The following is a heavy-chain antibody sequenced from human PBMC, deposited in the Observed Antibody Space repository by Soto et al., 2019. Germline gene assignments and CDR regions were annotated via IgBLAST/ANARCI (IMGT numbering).Heavy chain of an antibody. V-gene: IGHV3-30*18. J-gene: IGHJ6*02. CDR3: AKGGKMVAARSNMDV. CDR2: ISYDGSNK. Sequence: GGSLRLSCAASGFTFSSYGMHWVRQAPGKGLEWVAVISYDGSNKYHADSVKGRFTISRDNSKNTLYLQMNSLRAEDTAVYYCAKGGKMVAARSNMDVWGQGTTVTVSS. CDR1: GFTFSSYG. D-gene: IGHD6-6*01.